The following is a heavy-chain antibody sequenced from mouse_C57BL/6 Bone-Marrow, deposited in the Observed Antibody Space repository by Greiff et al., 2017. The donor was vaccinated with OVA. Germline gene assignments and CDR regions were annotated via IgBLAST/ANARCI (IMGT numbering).Heavy chain of an antibody. Sequence: VQLQESGPELVKPGASVKISCKASGYAFSSSWMNWVKQRPGKGLEWIGRIYPGDGDTNYNGKFKGKATLTADKSSSTAYMQLSSLTSEDSAVYFCAREGSNGTMDYWGQGTSVTVSS. CDR3: AREGSNGTMDY. D-gene: IGHD2-5*01. CDR1: GYAFSSSW. J-gene: IGHJ4*01. CDR2: IYPGDGDT. V-gene: IGHV1-82*01.